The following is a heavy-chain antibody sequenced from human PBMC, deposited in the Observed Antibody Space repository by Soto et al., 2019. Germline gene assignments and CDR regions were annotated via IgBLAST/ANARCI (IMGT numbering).Heavy chain of an antibody. V-gene: IGHV3-23*01. CDR3: AKNPDSSGYYAFDS. D-gene: IGHD5-18*01. J-gene: IGHJ4*02. CDR1: GFTFFTYA. Sequence: VQLLESGGGLVQPGGSLRLSCAASGFTFFTYAMSWVRQAPGKGLEWVSAISDSGDSTYYADSVKGRFTISRDNSKNTVYLQMNSLRAEDSALYFCAKNPDSSGYYAFDSWGQGTLVTVSS. CDR2: ISDSGDST.